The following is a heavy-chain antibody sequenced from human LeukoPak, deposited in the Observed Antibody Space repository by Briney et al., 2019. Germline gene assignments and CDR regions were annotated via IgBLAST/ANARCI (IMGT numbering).Heavy chain of an antibody. J-gene: IGHJ4*02. CDR2: ISYDGSNK. V-gene: IGHV3-30*03. D-gene: IGHD6-19*01. CDR3: AALAVAGTGPLDY. Sequence: PGRSLRLSCAASGFTFSSYGMHWVRQAPGKGLEWVAVISYDGSNKYYADSVKGRFTISRDNSKNTLYLQMNSLRAEDTAVYYCAALAVAGTGPLDYWGQGTLVTVSS. CDR1: GFTFSSYG.